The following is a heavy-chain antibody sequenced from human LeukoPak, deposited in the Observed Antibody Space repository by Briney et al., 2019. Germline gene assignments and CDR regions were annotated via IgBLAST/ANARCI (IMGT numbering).Heavy chain of an antibody. D-gene: IGHD4-17*01. Sequence: GSLRLSCAASGFTFSTYKMHWNRQGPGKGREYVSVISSDGDSADYVNAVKGRFTISRDNSKNTLYLQMGSLRSEDTAVYYCAREPAFGDLDYWGQGALVTVSS. CDR2: ISSDGDSA. J-gene: IGHJ4*02. CDR1: GFTFSTYK. CDR3: AREPAFGDLDY. V-gene: IGHV3-64*01.